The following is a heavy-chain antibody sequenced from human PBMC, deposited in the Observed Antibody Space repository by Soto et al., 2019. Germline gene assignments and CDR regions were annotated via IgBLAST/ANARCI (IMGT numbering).Heavy chain of an antibody. Sequence: QVQLVESGGGVVQPGRSLTLSCAASGFIFSSYGMHWVRQAPGKGLQWVAVIWYDGSNTYYADSVKGRFTISRDNSKNTLYLQMSSLRAEVTAVYYGARRLRAAAGRAYFQYWGQGTLVTVSS. CDR2: IWYDGSNT. J-gene: IGHJ1*01. CDR3: ARRLRAAAGRAYFQY. CDR1: GFIFSSYG. D-gene: IGHD6-13*01. V-gene: IGHV3-33*01.